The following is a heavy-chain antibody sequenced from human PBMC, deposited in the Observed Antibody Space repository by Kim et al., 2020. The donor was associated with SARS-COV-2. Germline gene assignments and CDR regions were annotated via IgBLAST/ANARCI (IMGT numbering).Heavy chain of an antibody. CDR3: AKDQRYYDILTGYVAAGPKLFYYYYGMDV. CDR1: GFTFSSYG. J-gene: IGHJ6*02. V-gene: IGHV3-30*18. D-gene: IGHD3-9*01. CDR2: ISYDGSNK. Sequence: GGSLRLSCAASGFTFSSYGMHWVRQAPGKGLEWVAVISYDGSNKYYADSVKGGLTSSRANSKNTLYLQMNSLRAEDTAVYYCAKDQRYYDILTGYVAAGPKLFYYYYGMDVWGQGTTVTVSS.